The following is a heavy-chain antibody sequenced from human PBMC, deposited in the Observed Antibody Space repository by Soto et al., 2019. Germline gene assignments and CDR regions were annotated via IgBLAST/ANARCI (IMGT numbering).Heavy chain of an antibody. CDR3: ARASGESYPGSRVFDS. V-gene: IGHV3-23*01. J-gene: IGHJ4*02. CDR2: ITNTGGDT. D-gene: IGHD3-10*01. Sequence: PWWSLRLSCSASVFTFSSNAMSWFRQAPGKGLEWVSVITNTGGDTLYADSVKGRFTISRDNSKNTLYLQMNSLRAEDTAIYYCARASGESYPGSRVFDSWGQGTRVTVSS. CDR1: VFTFSSNA.